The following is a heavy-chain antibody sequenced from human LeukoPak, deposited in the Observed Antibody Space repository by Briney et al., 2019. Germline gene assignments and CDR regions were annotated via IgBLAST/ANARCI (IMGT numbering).Heavy chain of an antibody. D-gene: IGHD5-18*01. CDR2: MNPNSGNT. J-gene: IGHJ4*02. CDR1: GYTFTSYD. Sequence: ASVKVSCKASGYTFTSYDINWVRQATGQGLEWMGWMNPNSGNTGYAQKFQGRVTMTRNTSISTAYMELSSLRSEDTAVYYCARVFGYSYGMVVNYWGQGTLVTVSS. V-gene: IGHV1-8*01. CDR3: ARVFGYSYGMVVNY.